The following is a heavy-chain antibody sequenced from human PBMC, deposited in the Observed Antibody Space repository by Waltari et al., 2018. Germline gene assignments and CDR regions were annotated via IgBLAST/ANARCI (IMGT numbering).Heavy chain of an antibody. CDR1: GFTFRSYA. D-gene: IGHD3-3*01. CDR2: ISGSGGST. CDR3: AKVSDHYDFWSGVDY. Sequence: EVQLLESGGGLVQPGGSLRLSCAASGFTFRSYAMSWVRQAPGKGLEWVSAISGSGGSTYYADSVKGRFTSSRDNSKNTLYLQMNSLRAEDTAVYYCAKVSDHYDFWSGVDYWGQGTLVTVSS. J-gene: IGHJ4*02. V-gene: IGHV3-23*01.